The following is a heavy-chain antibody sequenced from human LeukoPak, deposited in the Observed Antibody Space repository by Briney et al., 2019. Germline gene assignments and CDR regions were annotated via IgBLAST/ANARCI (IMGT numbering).Heavy chain of an antibody. V-gene: IGHV1-18*04. CDR3: AGTYCSGGSCHNWFDP. CDR1: GYTFTSCG. Sequence: ASVEVSCKASGYTFTSCGISWVRQAPGQRLEWMGWISAYNGNTNYAQKLQGRVTMTTDTSTSTAYMELRSLRSDDTAVYYCAGTYCSGGSCHNWFDPWGQGTLVTVSS. J-gene: IGHJ5*02. D-gene: IGHD2-15*01. CDR2: ISAYNGNT.